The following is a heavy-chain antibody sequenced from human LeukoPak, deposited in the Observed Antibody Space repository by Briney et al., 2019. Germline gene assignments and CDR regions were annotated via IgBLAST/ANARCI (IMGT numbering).Heavy chain of an antibody. Sequence: GGSLRLSCVASGFTFSSYWMTWVRQAPGKGLEWVANIKQDGSEKYFVESVKGRFTISRDNAKNSLYLQMNSLRVEDTAVYYCARDHNYAFDNWGQGTLVTVSS. CDR3: ARDHNYAFDN. CDR1: GFTFSSYW. J-gene: IGHJ4*02. V-gene: IGHV3-7*01. CDR2: IKQDGSEK. D-gene: IGHD1-1*01.